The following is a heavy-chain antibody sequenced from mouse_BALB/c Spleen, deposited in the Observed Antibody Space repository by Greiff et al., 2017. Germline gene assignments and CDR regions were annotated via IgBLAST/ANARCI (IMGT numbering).Heavy chain of an antibody. CDR3: ARDHAYYGDSYGYIDV. J-gene: IGHJ1*01. V-gene: IGHV2-9*02. CDR1: GFSLTSYG. Sequence: VKLVESGPGLVAPSQSLSITCTVSGFSLTSYGVHWVRQPPGKGLEWLGVIWAGGSTNYNSALMSRLSISKDNSKSQVFLKMNSLQTDDTAMYYCARDHAYYGDSYGYIDVGGEGTTVTVSS. D-gene: IGHD1-1*01. CDR2: IWAGGST.